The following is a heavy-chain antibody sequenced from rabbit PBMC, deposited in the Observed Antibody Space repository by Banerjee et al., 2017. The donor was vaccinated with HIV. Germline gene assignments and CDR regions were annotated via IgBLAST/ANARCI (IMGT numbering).Heavy chain of an antibody. V-gene: IGHV1S39*01. CDR3: ARGGLRYYAGGWGWDSFSL. CDR1: GLDFSTYS. Sequence: QEQLVESGGGLVQPGGSLKLSCKASGLDFSTYSMSWVRQAPGKGLEWIGYIDPVFGSTYYASWVNGRFTISETSSTTVTLQMTSLTAADTATYFCARGGLRYYAGGWGWDSFSLWGQGTLVTVS. CDR2: IDPVFGST. D-gene: IGHD4-1*01. J-gene: IGHJ4*01.